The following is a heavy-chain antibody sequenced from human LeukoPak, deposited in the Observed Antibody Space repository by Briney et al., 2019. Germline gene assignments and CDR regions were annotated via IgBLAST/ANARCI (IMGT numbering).Heavy chain of an antibody. CDR3: AKDPGHCSGGSCYSILDY. Sequence: PGRSLRLSCAASGFTFSSYGMHWVRQAPGKGLEWLAVISSDGSHKFYGDSVTGRFTISRDNSKNTLYLQMNSLRPEDTAVYYCAKDPGHCSGGSCYSILDYWGQGTLVTVSS. D-gene: IGHD2-15*01. CDR1: GFTFSSYG. CDR2: ISSDGSHK. V-gene: IGHV3-30*18. J-gene: IGHJ4*02.